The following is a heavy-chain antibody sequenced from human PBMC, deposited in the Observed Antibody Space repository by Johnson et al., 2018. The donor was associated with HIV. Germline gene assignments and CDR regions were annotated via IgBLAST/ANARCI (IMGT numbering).Heavy chain of an antibody. V-gene: IGHV3-30*02. CDR2: IRYDGSNK. CDR3: ARVGEYCSSTSCSGAFDI. Sequence: VQLVESGGGVVQPGGSLRLSCAASGFTFSSYGMHWVRQAPGKGLEWVAFIRYDGSNKYYADSVKGRFTISRDNDKNSLYLQMNSLRAEDTALYYCARVGEYCSSTSCSGAFDIWGQGTMVTVSS. D-gene: IGHD2-2*01. CDR1: GFTFSSYG. J-gene: IGHJ3*02.